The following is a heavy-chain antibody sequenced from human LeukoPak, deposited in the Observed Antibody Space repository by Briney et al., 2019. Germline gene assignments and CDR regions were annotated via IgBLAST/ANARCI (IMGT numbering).Heavy chain of an antibody. V-gene: IGHV1-3*04. CDR2: IITGNGNT. J-gene: IGHJ3*02. Sequence: ASVEVSCKASGYIFNTYDIYWVRQAPGHRPEWMGWIITGNGNTKYSQKFQGRVTITRDTSASTVHMELSSLRSEDTGIYYCTRDAITGTGIAFDIWGQGTMVTVST. CDR1: GYIFNTYD. CDR3: TRDAITGTGIAFDI. D-gene: IGHD1-7*01.